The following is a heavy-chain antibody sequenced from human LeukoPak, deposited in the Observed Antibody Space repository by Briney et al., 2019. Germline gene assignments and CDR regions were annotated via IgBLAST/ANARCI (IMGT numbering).Heavy chain of an antibody. J-gene: IGHJ4*02. V-gene: IGHV3-7*01. D-gene: IGHD1-14*01. CDR3: ARDRGADRFDH. Sequence: PGGSLRLSCAASGFTFSNYLMSWVRQAPGKGLEWVANIKQDGRAAYYVDSVTGRFTISRDNAKNSLSLQMDSLRGEDTAVYYCARDRGADRFDHWGQGTLVTVSS. CDR1: GFTFSNYL. CDR2: IKQDGRAA.